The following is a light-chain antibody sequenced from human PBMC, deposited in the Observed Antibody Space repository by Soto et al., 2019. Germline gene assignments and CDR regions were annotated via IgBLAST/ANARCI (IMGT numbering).Light chain of an antibody. CDR2: AAS. Sequence: DIQLTPFPSSLYASVGDRVNITCRASQSISTYLNWYQQKPGKAPKLLIYAASSLQTGVPLRFSGSGSGTDFTLTISSLQPEDFATYYCQQSYTTPWTFGQGTKVEIK. CDR1: QSISTY. J-gene: IGKJ1*01. V-gene: IGKV1-39*01. CDR3: QQSYTTPWT.